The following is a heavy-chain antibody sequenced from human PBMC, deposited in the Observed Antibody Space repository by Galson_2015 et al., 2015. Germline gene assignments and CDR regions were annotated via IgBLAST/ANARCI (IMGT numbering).Heavy chain of an antibody. CDR3: ARGAGSYFQH. J-gene: IGHJ1*01. D-gene: IGHD1-26*01. V-gene: IGHV3-48*03. Sequence: SLRLSCAASGFTFSSYEMNWVRQAPGKGLEWVSYISSGGSAMYYANSVKGRFTISRDNAKNSLYLQMDSLRVEDTAVYYCARGAGSYFQHWGQGTLVTVSS. CDR1: GFTFSSYE. CDR2: ISSGGSAM.